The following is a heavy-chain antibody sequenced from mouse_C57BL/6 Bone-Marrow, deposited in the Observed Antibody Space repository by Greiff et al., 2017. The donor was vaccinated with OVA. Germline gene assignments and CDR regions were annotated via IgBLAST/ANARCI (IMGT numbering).Heavy chain of an antibody. D-gene: IGHD1-1*01. V-gene: IGHV1-64*01. J-gene: IGHJ3*01. Sequence: VQLQQPGAELVKPGASVKLSCQASGYTFTSYWMHWVKPRPGQGLEWIGMIHPNSGSTNYNEKFKSKATLTVDKSSSTAYMQLSSLTSEDSAVYYCAPFYGSSYGFAYWGQETLVTVSA. CDR3: APFYGSSYGFAY. CDR1: GYTFTSYW. CDR2: IHPNSGST.